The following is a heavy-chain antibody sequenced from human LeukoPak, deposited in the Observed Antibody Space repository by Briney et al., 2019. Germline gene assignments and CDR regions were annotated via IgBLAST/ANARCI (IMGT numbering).Heavy chain of an antibody. Sequence: SETLSLTCTVSGGSISISSYYWGWIRQPPGKGLEWFGSIYYSGSTYYNPSLKSRVTISVDTSKNQFSLKLSSVTAADTAVYYCARLTYYDSSGYQRYFDLWGRGTLVTVSS. D-gene: IGHD3-22*01. CDR1: GGSISISSYY. CDR2: IYYSGST. J-gene: IGHJ2*01. CDR3: ARLTYYDSSGYQRYFDL. V-gene: IGHV4-39*01.